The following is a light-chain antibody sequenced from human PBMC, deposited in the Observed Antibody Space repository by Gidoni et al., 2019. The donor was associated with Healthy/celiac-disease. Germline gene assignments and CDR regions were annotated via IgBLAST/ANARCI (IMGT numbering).Light chain of an antibody. CDR3: QQYGSSPRT. J-gene: IGKJ1*01. CDR1: QSVSSSY. CDR2: GAS. V-gene: IGKV3-20*01. Sequence: ASQSVSSSYLAWYQQKPGQAPRLLIYGASSRATGIPDRFSGSGSGTDFTLTISRLEPEDFAVYYCQQYGSSPRTFXXXTKVEIK.